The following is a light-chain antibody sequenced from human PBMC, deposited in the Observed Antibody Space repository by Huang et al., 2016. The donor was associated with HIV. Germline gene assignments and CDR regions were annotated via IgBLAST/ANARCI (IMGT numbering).Light chain of an antibody. CDR2: DAS. CDR3: QQYDTLPWT. CDR1: QDISNY. Sequence: DIQMTQSPSSLSASVGDRVTITCQASQDISNYLNCYQQKPGKAPKLLIYDASNLETGVPSGFSGSGSGTDFTFTISSLQPEDIATYYCQQYDTLPWTFGQGTKVEIK. V-gene: IGKV1-33*01. J-gene: IGKJ1*01.